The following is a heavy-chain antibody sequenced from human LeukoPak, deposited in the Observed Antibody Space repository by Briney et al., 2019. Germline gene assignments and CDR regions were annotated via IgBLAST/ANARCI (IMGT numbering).Heavy chain of an antibody. D-gene: IGHD1-26*01. CDR1: GGSISSYY. CDR2: IYYSGST. Sequence: SETLSLTCTVSGGSISSYYWSWIRQPPGKGLEWIGYIYYSGSTNYNPSLKSRVTISVDTSKNQFSLKLSSVTAADTAVYYCARRCWESLPWYFDLWGRGTLVTVSS. CDR3: ARRCWESLPWYFDL. V-gene: IGHV4-59*12. J-gene: IGHJ2*01.